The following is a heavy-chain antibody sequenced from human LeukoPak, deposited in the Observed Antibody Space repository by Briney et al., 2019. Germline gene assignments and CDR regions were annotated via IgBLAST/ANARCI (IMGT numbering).Heavy chain of an antibody. Sequence: ASVKVSCKASGYTFTSYDINWVRQATGQGLEWMGWMNPNSGNTGYARKFQGRVTMTSNTSISTAYMELSSLRSEDTAVYYCARARRTSSGSCFGYWGQGTLFTVSS. V-gene: IGHV1-8*01. D-gene: IGHD1-26*01. CDR2: MNPNSGNT. CDR3: ARARRTSSGSCFGY. J-gene: IGHJ4*02. CDR1: GYTFTSYD.